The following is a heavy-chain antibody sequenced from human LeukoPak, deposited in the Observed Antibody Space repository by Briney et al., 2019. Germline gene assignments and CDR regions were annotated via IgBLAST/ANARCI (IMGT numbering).Heavy chain of an antibody. V-gene: IGHV1-69*13. D-gene: IGHD5-18*01. J-gene: IGHJ5*02. CDR1: GGTFSSYA. CDR3: ASLPVDTAMVVRFDP. CDR2: IIPIFGTA. Sequence: SVKVSCKASGGTFSSYAISWVRQAPGQGLEWMGGIIPIFGTANYAQKFQGRVTITADESTSTAYMELSSLRSEDTAEYYCASLPVDTAMVVRFDPWGQGTLVTVSS.